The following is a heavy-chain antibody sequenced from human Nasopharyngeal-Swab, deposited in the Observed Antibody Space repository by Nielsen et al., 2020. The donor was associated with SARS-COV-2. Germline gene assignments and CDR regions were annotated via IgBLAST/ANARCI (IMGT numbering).Heavy chain of an antibody. CDR3: AKQPAADYGMDV. J-gene: IGHJ6*02. CDR2: ISWNSGSI. V-gene: IGHV3-9*01. D-gene: IGHD2-2*01. CDR1: GFTFDDYA. Sequence: SLKISCAASGFTFDDYAMHWVRQAPGKGLEWVSGISWNSGSIGYADSVKGRFTISRDNAKNSLCLQMNSLRAEDTALYYCAKQPAADYGMDVWGQGTTVTVSS.